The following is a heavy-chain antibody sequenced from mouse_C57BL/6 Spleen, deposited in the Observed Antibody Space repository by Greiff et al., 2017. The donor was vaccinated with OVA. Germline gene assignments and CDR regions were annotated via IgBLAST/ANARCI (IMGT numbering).Heavy chain of an antibody. CDR3: ARKKGYSYYFDY. CDR1: GYTFTDYY. V-gene: IGHV1-26*01. Sequence: VQLQQSGPELVKPGASVKISCKASGYTFTDYYMNWVKQSHGKSLEWIGDINPNNGGTSYNQKFKGKATLTVDKSSSTAYMERRSLTSEDSAVYYCARKKGYSYYFDYWGQGTTLTVSS. CDR2: INPNNGGT. J-gene: IGHJ2*01. D-gene: IGHD2-3*01.